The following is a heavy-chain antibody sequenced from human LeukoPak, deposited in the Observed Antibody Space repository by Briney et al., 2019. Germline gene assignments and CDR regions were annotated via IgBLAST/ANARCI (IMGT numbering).Heavy chain of an antibody. D-gene: IGHD3-10*01. Sequence: GSSVKVSCKASGGTFSSYAISWVRQAPGQGLERMGGIIPIFGTANYAQKFQGRVTITADKSTSTAYMELSSLRSGDTAVYYCASGSGGAWFDPWGQGTLVTVSS. J-gene: IGHJ5*02. CDR1: GGTFSSYA. V-gene: IGHV1-69*06. CDR3: ASGSGGAWFDP. CDR2: IIPIFGTA.